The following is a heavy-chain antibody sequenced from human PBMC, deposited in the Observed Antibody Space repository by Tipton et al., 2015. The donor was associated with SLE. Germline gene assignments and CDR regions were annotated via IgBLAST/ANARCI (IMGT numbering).Heavy chain of an antibody. V-gene: IGHV3-9*01. Sequence: SLRLSCAASGFNFGNYWMHWVRQAPGKGLEWVSGISWNSGSIGYADSVKGRFTISRDNAKNSLYLQMNSLRAEDTALYYCAKAEAAAGRGFDYWGQGTLVTVSS. CDR1: GFNFGNYW. CDR2: ISWNSGSI. D-gene: IGHD6-13*01. J-gene: IGHJ4*02. CDR3: AKAEAAAGRGFDY.